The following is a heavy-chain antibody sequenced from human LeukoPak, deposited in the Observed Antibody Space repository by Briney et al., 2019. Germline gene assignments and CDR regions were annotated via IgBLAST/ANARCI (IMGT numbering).Heavy chain of an antibody. CDR3: ARDQTPYDFWSGSFDY. CDR1: GFTFSSYA. V-gene: IGHV3-30-3*01. J-gene: IGHJ4*02. Sequence: GGSLRLSCAASGFTFSSYAMHWVRPAPGKGLEWVAVISYDGSNKYYADSVKGRFTISRDNSKNTLYLQMNSLRAEDTAVYYCARDQTPYDFWSGSFDYWGQGTLVTVSS. D-gene: IGHD3-3*01. CDR2: ISYDGSNK.